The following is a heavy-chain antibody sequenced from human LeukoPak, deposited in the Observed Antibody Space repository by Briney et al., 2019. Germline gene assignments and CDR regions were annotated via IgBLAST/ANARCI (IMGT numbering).Heavy chain of an antibody. CDR2: INWNGGIT. D-gene: IGHD2-2*01. J-gene: IGHJ4*02. Sequence: PAGSLRLSCAASGFTFVDYGVSWVRQAPGKGLEWVSAINWNGGITDYADSVKGRFTISRDNAKNSLYLQMNSLRAEDTALYYCARDRRCGTTSCSDFDSWGQGTLVTVSS. CDR1: GFTFVDYG. CDR3: ARDRRCGTTSCSDFDS. V-gene: IGHV3-20*04.